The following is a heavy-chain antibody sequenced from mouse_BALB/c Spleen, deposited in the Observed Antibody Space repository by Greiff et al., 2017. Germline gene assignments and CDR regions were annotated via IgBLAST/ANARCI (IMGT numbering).Heavy chain of an antibody. J-gene: IGHJ1*01. CDR3: AIHDGSVWYFDV. Sequence: EVQLMESGGGLVQPGGSLKLSCAASGFTFSSYTMSWVRQTPEKRLEWVAYISNGGGSTYYPDTVKGRFTISRDNAKNTLYLQMSSLKSEDTAMYYCAIHDGSVWYFDVWGAGTAVTVSA. V-gene: IGHV5-12-2*01. CDR1: GFTFSSYT. CDR2: ISNGGGST. D-gene: IGHD2-3*01.